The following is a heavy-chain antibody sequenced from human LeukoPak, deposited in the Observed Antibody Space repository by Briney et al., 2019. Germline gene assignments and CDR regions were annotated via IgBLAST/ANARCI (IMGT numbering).Heavy chain of an antibody. Sequence: PSETLSLTCTVSGGSISSYYWSWIRQLPGKGLEWIGYIYYSGSTNYNPSLKSRVTISVDTSKNQFSLKLSSVTAADTAVYYCASLWPYQLSAFDIWGQGTMVTVSS. V-gene: IGHV4-59*12. CDR3: ASLWPYQLSAFDI. CDR2: IYYSGST. CDR1: GGSISSYY. D-gene: IGHD2-2*01. J-gene: IGHJ3*02.